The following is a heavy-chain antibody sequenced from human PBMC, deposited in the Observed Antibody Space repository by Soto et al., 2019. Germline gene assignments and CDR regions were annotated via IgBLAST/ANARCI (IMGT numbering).Heavy chain of an antibody. CDR1: GFTVSSNY. Sequence: GGSLRLSCAASGFTVSSNYMSWVRQAPGKGLEWVSVIYSGGSTYYADSVKGRFTISRDNSKNTLYLQMNSLRAEDTAVYYCAREYSSGWIFDYWGQGTLVTVSS. CDR3: AREYSSGWIFDY. J-gene: IGHJ4*02. V-gene: IGHV3-66*01. CDR2: IYSGGST. D-gene: IGHD6-19*01.